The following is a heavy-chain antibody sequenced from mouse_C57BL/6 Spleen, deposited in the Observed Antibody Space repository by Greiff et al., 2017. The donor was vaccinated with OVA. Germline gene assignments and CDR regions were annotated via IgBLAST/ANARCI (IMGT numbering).Heavy chain of an antibody. CDR1: GYSITSGYY. CDR2: ISYDGSN. D-gene: IGHD1-1*01. J-gene: IGHJ1*03. CDR3: ARDKGITTVVYFDV. V-gene: IGHV3-6*01. Sequence: VQLKESGPGLVKPSQSLSLTCSVTGYSITSGYYWNWIRQFPGNKLEWMGYISYDGSNNYNPSLKNRISITRDTSKNQFFLKLNSVTTEDTATYYCARDKGITTVVYFDVWGTGTTVTVSS.